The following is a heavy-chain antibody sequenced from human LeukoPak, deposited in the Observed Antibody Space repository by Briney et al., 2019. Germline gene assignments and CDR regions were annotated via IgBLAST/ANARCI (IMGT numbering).Heavy chain of an antibody. Sequence: REESLKISCKGSGYSFTSYWIGWVRQMPGKGLEWMGIIYPGDSDTRYSPSFQGQVTISADKSISTAYLQWSSLKASDTAMYYCARLPGIVVVPAAIGGEVFFDYWGQGTLVTVSS. CDR1: GYSFTSYW. CDR2: IYPGDSDT. J-gene: IGHJ4*02. D-gene: IGHD2-2*02. V-gene: IGHV5-51*01. CDR3: ARLPGIVVVPAAIGGEVFFDY.